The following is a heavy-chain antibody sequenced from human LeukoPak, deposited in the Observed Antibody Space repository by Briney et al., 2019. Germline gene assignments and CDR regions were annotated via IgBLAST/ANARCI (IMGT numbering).Heavy chain of an antibody. J-gene: IGHJ6*02. D-gene: IGHD1-14*01. Sequence: ASVKVSCKASGYTFASYGTSWVRQAPGQGLEWMGWISAYNGNTNYAQKLQGRVTMTTDTSTSTAYMELRSLRSDDTAVYYCARKPTGRYYYGMDVWGQGTTVTVSS. CDR3: ARKPTGRYYYGMDV. CDR2: ISAYNGNT. V-gene: IGHV1-18*01. CDR1: GYTFASYG.